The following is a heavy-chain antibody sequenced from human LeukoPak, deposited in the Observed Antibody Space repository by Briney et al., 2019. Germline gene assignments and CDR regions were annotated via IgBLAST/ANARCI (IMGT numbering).Heavy chain of an antibody. J-gene: IGHJ4*02. D-gene: IGHD4-11*01. CDR1: GGSISSGGYY. CDR3: AARHDYSNYVGY. Sequence: KPSETLSLTCTVSGGSISSGGYYWSWIRQHPGKGLEWIGYIYYSGSTYCNPSLKSRVTISVDTSKNQFSLKLSSVTAADTAVYYCAARHDYSNYVGYWGQGTLVTVSS. V-gene: IGHV4-31*03. CDR2: IYYSGST.